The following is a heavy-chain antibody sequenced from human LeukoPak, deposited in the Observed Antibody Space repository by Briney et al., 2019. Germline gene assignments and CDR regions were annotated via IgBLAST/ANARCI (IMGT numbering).Heavy chain of an antibody. CDR3: RSVAAAGTVDY. CDR1: GYTFTGYY. J-gene: IGHJ4*02. D-gene: IGHD6-13*01. CDR2: INPNSGGT. Sequence: GASVKVSCKASGYTFTGYYMHWVRQAPGQGLEWMGRINPNSGGTNYAQKFQGRVTMTRDMSISTAYMELSRLRSDDTAVYYCRSVAAAGTVDYWGQGTLVTVSS. V-gene: IGHV1-2*06.